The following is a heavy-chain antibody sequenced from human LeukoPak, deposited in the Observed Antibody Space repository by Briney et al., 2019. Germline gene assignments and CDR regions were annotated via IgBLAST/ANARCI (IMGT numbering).Heavy chain of an antibody. V-gene: IGHV3-7*01. CDR1: GFMFSEYG. CDR2: INQDGSEK. CDR3: ARDRAVAGLCDY. Sequence: GGSLRLSCAASGFMFSEYGMHWVRQAPGKGLEWVAHINQDGSEKYYVDSVKGRFTISRDNAKNSLYLQMNSLRVEDTAVYYCARDRAVAGLCDYWGQGTLVTVSS. D-gene: IGHD6-19*01. J-gene: IGHJ4*02.